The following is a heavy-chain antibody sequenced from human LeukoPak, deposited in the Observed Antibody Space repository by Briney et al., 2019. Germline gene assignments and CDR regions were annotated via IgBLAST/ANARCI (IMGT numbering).Heavy chain of an antibody. Sequence: ASVKVSCKASGYTFTGYYVHWVRQAPGLGLVWMGRINPNSGGTYCAKKFQGRVTMTRDKSISTAYMELSKLRSDDTAVYYCARNSGGIVVVPTAAPDYWGQGTLVTVSS. CDR1: GYTFTGYY. J-gene: IGHJ4*02. D-gene: IGHD2-2*01. V-gene: IGHV1-2*06. CDR3: ARNSGGIVVVPTAAPDY. CDR2: INPNSGGT.